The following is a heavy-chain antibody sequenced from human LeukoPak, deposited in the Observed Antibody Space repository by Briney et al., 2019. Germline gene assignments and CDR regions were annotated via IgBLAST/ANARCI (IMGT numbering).Heavy chain of an antibody. CDR2: IYYSGST. V-gene: IGHV4-59*08. Sequence: PSETLSLTCTVSADSISGYYWSWIRQPPGKGLEWIGYIYYSGSTNYNPSLKSRVTISVDTSKNRFSLKLSSMTAADTAMYYCARHWMAVAPYWYFDLWGRGTLVTVSS. J-gene: IGHJ2*01. CDR1: ADSISGYY. D-gene: IGHD6-19*01. CDR3: ARHWMAVAPYWYFDL.